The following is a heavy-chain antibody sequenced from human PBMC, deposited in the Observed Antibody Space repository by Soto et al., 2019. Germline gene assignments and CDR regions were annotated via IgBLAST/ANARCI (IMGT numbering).Heavy chain of an antibody. CDR3: ARDLGYNYGHPFDY. V-gene: IGHV3-33*01. CDR1: GFTFSGYT. J-gene: IGHJ4*02. CDR2: IWFDGSNK. D-gene: IGHD5-18*01. Sequence: QVQLVESGGGVVQPGRSLRLSCAASGFTFSGYTIHWVRQAPGKGLEWLALIWFDGSNKYYADSVKGRFTISRDNAKNTVYLQLNTLRAEDTAVYYCARDLGYNYGHPFDYWGQGTLVTVSS.